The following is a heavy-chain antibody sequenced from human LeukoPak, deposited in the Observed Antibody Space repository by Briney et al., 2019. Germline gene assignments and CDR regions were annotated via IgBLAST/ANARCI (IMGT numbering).Heavy chain of an antibody. CDR2: IYYSGIT. CDR1: GGSISHGGYY. CDR3: ARWARVSQYYFDY. V-gene: IGHV4-31*03. J-gene: IGHJ4*02. D-gene: IGHD6-13*01. Sequence: SQTLSLPCTVSGGSISHGGYYWSWIRQPPGKGLEWIGNIYYSGITYYNPSLKSRVTISADTSKNQFSLRMSFVTAADTAVYYCARWARVSQYYFDYWGQGTLVTVSS.